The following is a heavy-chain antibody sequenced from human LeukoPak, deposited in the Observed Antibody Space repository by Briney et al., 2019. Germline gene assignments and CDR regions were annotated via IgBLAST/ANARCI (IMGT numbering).Heavy chain of an antibody. J-gene: IGHJ4*02. CDR1: GYTFTSYY. Sequence: ASVKVSCKASGYTFTSYYMHWVRQAPGQGLEWMGIINPSGGSTSYAQKFQGRVTMTRDMSIGTAYMELSRLRSDDTAVYYRAREAAAAGENYFDYWGQGTLVTVSS. V-gene: IGHV1-46*01. CDR3: AREAAAAGENYFDY. D-gene: IGHD6-13*01. CDR2: INPSGGST.